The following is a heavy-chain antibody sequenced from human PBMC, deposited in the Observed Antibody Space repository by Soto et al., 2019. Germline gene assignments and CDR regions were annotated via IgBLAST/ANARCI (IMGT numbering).Heavy chain of an antibody. CDR3: ARDRYTTGWYYFDP. Sequence: PSETLSLTSNVSGGPIGGDYYWTWICQPPGKGLEWIGYIYYGGSTNYNPSLKSRVTISLDTSQNQFSLKLSSVTAADTAVYYCARDRYTTGWYYFDPWGQGTLVTVSS. D-gene: IGHD6-19*01. CDR1: GGPIGGDYY. V-gene: IGHV4-61*08. CDR2: IYYGGST. J-gene: IGHJ5*02.